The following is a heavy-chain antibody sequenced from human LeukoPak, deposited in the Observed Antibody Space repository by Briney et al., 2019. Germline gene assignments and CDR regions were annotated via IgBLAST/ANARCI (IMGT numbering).Heavy chain of an antibody. CDR3: ARDYGGNPPLSYFDY. Sequence: ASVKVSCKASGYTFTSYSISWVRQDPGQGLEWMGWISAYNGNTNYAQKLQGRVTMTTDTSTSTAYMELRSLRSDDTAVYYCARDYGGNPPLSYFDYWGQGTLVTVSS. D-gene: IGHD4-23*01. V-gene: IGHV1-18*01. J-gene: IGHJ4*02. CDR1: GYTFTSYS. CDR2: ISAYNGNT.